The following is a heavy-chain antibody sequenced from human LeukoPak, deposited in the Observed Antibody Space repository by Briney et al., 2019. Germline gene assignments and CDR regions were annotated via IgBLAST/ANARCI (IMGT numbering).Heavy chain of an antibody. Sequence: PGGSLRLSCAASGFTFSSYGMNWVRQAPGKGLEWVANIKQDGSEKKYVDSVKGRFTISRDNAKNSLYLQMNSLRAEDTAMYYCMTASRSSSWPPPTWGQGTLVTVSS. J-gene: IGHJ5*02. D-gene: IGHD6-13*01. CDR1: GFTFSSYG. V-gene: IGHV3-7*01. CDR2: IKQDGSEK. CDR3: MTASRSSSWPPPT.